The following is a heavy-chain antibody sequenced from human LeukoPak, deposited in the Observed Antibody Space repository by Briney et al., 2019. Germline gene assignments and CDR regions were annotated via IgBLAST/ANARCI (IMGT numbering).Heavy chain of an antibody. V-gene: IGHV4-31*03. CDR1: GGSISGGVYY. CDR2: IYYSGSA. J-gene: IGHJ2*01. CDR3: ARARQDPYWYFDL. Sequence: SQTLSLTCTVSGGSISGGVYYWSWIRQHPGKGLEWIGYIYYSGSAYYNPSLKSRVTISVDTSKNQFSLKVNSVTAADTAVYYCARARQDPYWYFDLWGRDTLVTVSS.